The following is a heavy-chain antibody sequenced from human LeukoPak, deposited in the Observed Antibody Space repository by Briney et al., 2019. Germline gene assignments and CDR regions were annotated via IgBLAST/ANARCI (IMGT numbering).Heavy chain of an antibody. CDR2: IYYSGST. Sequence: PSQTLSLTCAVSGGSISSGGYSWSWIRQPPGKGLEWIGYIYYSGSTNYNPSLKSRVTISVDTSKNQFSLKLSSVTAADTAVYYCARDPGEIAVAGTGYFDYWGQGTLVTVSS. J-gene: IGHJ4*02. CDR3: ARDPGEIAVAGTGYFDY. V-gene: IGHV4-61*08. CDR1: GGSISSGGYS. D-gene: IGHD6-19*01.